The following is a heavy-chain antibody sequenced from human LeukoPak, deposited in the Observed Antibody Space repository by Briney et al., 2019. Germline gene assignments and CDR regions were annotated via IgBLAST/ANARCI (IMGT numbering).Heavy chain of an antibody. J-gene: IGHJ4*02. CDR2: INSGGSTL. V-gene: IGHV3-48*03. Sequence: GGSLRLSCAASGFTFSSYEMNWVRQAPGKGLEWVSYINSGGSTLYYADSVKGRFTISRDNAKNSLYLQMNSLRAEDTAVYYCARIYNLGILAHFDYWGQGTLVTVSS. CDR1: GFTFSSYE. CDR3: ARIYNLGILAHFDY. D-gene: IGHD1-1*01.